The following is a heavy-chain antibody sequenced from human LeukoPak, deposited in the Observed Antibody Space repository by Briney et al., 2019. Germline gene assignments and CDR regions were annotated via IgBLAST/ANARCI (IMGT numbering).Heavy chain of an antibody. CDR3: AKVVWGQDYYYYGMDV. CDR1: GGSISSGSYY. Sequence: PSQTLSLTCTVSGGSISSGSYYWSWIRQPAGKGLEWIGRIYTSGSTNYNPSLKSRVTISVDTSKNQFSLKLSSVTAADTAVYYCAKVVWGQDYYYYGMDVWGQGTTVTVSS. V-gene: IGHV4-61*02. CDR2: IYTSGST. J-gene: IGHJ6*02. D-gene: IGHD2-15*01.